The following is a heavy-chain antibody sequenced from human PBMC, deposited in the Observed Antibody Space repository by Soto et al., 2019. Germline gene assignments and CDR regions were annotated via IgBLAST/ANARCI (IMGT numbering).Heavy chain of an antibody. Sequence: EVQLVESGGGLVQPGGSLRLSRAASGFTFSSYSMNWVRQAPGKGLEWVSYISSSSSTIYYADSVKGRFTISRDNAKNSLYLQMNSLRDEDTAVYYCASIFITGLHYYYYYGMDVWGQGTTVTVSS. V-gene: IGHV3-48*02. D-gene: IGHD1-20*01. J-gene: IGHJ6*02. CDR3: ASIFITGLHYYYYYGMDV. CDR1: GFTFSSYS. CDR2: ISSSSSTI.